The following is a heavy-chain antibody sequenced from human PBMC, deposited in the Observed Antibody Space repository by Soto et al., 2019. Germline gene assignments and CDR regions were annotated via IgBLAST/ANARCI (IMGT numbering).Heavy chain of an antibody. J-gene: IGHJ5*01. CDR1: GELVTSGGYY. CDR3: ARLPVATSMTYSFDP. V-gene: IGHV4-61*08. Sequence: PETLSVTWTVSGELVTSGGYYGCWIRQPPGKGLEWIGYIYYSGNTNYSPSLKSRVAISLDTSHNQFSLKLSSVTAADTAVYFCARLPVATSMTYSFDPRGQGAPVT. D-gene: IGHD5-18*01. CDR2: IYYSGNT.